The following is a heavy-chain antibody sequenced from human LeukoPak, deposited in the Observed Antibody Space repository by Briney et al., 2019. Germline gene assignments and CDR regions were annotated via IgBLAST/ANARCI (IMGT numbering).Heavy chain of an antibody. D-gene: IGHD2-2*01. Sequence: SETLSLTCAVSGGSFSNSYWSWIRQPPGKGLEWIGEINAGGRTNYIPSLKSRVTISLDTSKNQFSLKLSSVTAADTAVYYCARRAGYCSSTSCYESLSWFDPWGQGTLVTVSS. CDR2: INAGGRT. CDR3: ARRAGYCSSTSCYESLSWFDP. V-gene: IGHV4-34*01. J-gene: IGHJ5*02. CDR1: GGSFSNSY.